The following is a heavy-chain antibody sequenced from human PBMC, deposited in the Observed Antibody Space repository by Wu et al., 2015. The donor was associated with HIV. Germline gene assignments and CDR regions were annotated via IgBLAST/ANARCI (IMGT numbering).Heavy chain of an antibody. Sequence: QLVQSGAEVKKPGSSMKVSCKASGGSLNNFGISWVRQAPGQRLEWMGGIIPIFGTTNYAQKFQGRVTMTEDTSTDTAYMELSSLRSEDTAVYYCATTDYWGQGTLVTVSS. CDR3: ATTDY. V-gene: IGHV1-69*13. J-gene: IGHJ4*02. CDR2: IIPIFGTT. D-gene: IGHD1-1*01. CDR1: GGSLNNFG.